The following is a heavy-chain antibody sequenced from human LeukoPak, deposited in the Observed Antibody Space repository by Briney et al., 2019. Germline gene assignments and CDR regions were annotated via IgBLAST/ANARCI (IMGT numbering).Heavy chain of an antibody. CDR3: ARVTTSGSYKFDN. CDR1: GFTFSSFW. D-gene: IGHD3-10*01. J-gene: IGHJ4*02. V-gene: IGHV3-74*01. CDR2: INTDGSTT. Sequence: PGGSLRLSCAASGFTFSSFWMHWVRQAPGKGLVWVSHINTDGSTTNYADSVKGRFTSSRDNAKNTLYLQMNSLRAEDTAVYYCARVTTSGSYKFDNWGQGTLVTVSS.